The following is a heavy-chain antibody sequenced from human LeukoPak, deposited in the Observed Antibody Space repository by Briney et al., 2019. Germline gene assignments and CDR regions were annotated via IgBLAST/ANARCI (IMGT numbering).Heavy chain of an antibody. CDR2: ISGSGGST. CDR1: GFTFSSYA. D-gene: IGHD6-19*01. Sequence: GGSLRLSCAASGFTFSSYAMSWVRQAPGKGLEWVSAISGSGGSTYYADSVKGRFTISRDNSKNTLYLQMNSLRAEDMAVYYCAKAVSSGWSYYYGMDVWGQGTTVTVSS. CDR3: AKAVSSGWSYYYGMDV. V-gene: IGHV3-23*01. J-gene: IGHJ6*02.